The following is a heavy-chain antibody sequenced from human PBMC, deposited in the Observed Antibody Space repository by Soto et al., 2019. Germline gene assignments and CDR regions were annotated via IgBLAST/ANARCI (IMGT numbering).Heavy chain of an antibody. V-gene: IGHV1-69*13. CDR1: GGTFSSYA. Sequence: SVKVSCKASGGTFSSYAISWVRQAPGQGLEWMGGIIPIFGTANYAQKFQGRVTITADESTSTAYMELSSLRSDDTAVYYCARGGDSSGYYGLDYWGQGPWSPSPQ. CDR3: ARGGDSSGYYGLDY. D-gene: IGHD3-22*01. CDR2: IIPIFGTA. J-gene: IGHJ4*02.